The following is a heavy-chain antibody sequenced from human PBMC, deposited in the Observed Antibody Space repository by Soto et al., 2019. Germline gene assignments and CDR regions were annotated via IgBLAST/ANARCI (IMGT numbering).Heavy chain of an antibody. CDR2: INHSGST. J-gene: IGHJ5*02. V-gene: IGHV4-34*01. CDR1: GGSFSGYY. Sequence: TLEILSLTCAVYGGSFSGYYWSWIRQPPGKGLEWIGEINHSGSTNYNPSLKSRVTISVDTSKNQFSLKLSSVTAADTAVYYCARSLVGATTPNDHWGQGTLVTVSS. D-gene: IGHD1-26*01. CDR3: ARSLVGATTPNDH.